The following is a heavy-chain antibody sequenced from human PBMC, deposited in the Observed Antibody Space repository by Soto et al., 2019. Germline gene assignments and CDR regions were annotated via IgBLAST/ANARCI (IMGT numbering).Heavy chain of an antibody. J-gene: IGHJ4*02. CDR1: GDTFSNNGAA. CDR2: TYYRSKWYN. Sequence: PSQTLSLTCAISGDTFSNNGAAWNWIRQSPSRGLEWLGRTYYRSKWYNDYASSVKSRITINPDTSKNQFSLHLTSVTPEDTAVYYCARDPPTIQHDLDYWGQGILVTVSS. V-gene: IGHV6-1*01. D-gene: IGHD5-18*01. CDR3: ARDPPTIQHDLDY.